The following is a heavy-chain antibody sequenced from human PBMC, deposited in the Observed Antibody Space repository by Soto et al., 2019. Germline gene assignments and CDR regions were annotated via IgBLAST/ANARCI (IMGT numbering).Heavy chain of an antibody. J-gene: IGHJ4*02. Sequence: EVPLVESGGGLVQPGGSLRLSCAASGVTVSSNSMSWVRQAPGKGLEWVSVIYSGGSTYYADSVKGRFTSSRDNSKNTRYLQMNSLRAEDTAVYYCARHGYNYGGGYFDYWGQGTLVTVSS. D-gene: IGHD5-18*01. V-gene: IGHV3-66*04. CDR1: GVTVSSNS. CDR3: ARHGYNYGGGYFDY. CDR2: IYSGGST.